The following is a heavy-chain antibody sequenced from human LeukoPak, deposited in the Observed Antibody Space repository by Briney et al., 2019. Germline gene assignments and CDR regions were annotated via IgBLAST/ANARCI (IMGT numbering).Heavy chain of an antibody. Sequence: PSETLSLTCTVSGGSISSYYWSWIRQPPGKGLEWIGYIYYSGSTNYNPSLKSRVTISVDTSKNQFSLKLSSVTAADTAVYYCARVFRPPPEAPGWHFDLWGRGTLVTVSS. D-gene: IGHD2-21*01. CDR1: GGSISSYY. CDR3: ARVFRPPPEAPGWHFDL. CDR2: IYYSGST. J-gene: IGHJ2*01. V-gene: IGHV4-59*01.